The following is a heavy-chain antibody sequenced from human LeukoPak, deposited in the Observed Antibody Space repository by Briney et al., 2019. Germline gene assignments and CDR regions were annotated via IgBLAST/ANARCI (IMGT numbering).Heavy chain of an antibody. D-gene: IGHD4-17*01. CDR1: GYTFTTYG. J-gene: IGHJ4*02. Sequence: ASVKISCKASGYTFTTYGVSWVRQAPGQGLEWMGWISGYDGNTNYAQKLRGRVTMTTDTSTSTAYMDLRSLRSDDTALYYCARTVTTSSYYFDYWGQGTLVTVSS. CDR3: ARTVTTSSYYFDY. V-gene: IGHV1-18*01. CDR2: ISGYDGNT.